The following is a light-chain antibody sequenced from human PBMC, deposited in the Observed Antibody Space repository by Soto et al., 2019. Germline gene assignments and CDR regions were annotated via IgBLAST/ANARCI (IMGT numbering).Light chain of an antibody. V-gene: IGLV2-14*01. CDR2: EVT. Sequence: QSVLTQPTSVSGSPGQSITISCTGTSSDLGSYDFVSWFQQHPGKAPKLMIYEVTNRPSGVSYRFSGSKSGNTASLTISGLQAEDEADYSCSSFTTTNTWVFGGGTKVTVL. CDR1: SSDLGSYDF. J-gene: IGLJ3*02. CDR3: SSFTTTNTWV.